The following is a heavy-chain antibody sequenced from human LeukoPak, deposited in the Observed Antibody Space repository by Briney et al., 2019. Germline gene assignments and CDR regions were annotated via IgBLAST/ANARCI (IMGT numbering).Heavy chain of an antibody. CDR1: GGSISSSSYY. V-gene: IGHV4-39*01. J-gene: IGHJ4*02. D-gene: IGHD6-13*01. CDR2: IYYSGST. Sequence: PSETLSLTCTVSGGSISSSSYYWGWIRQPPGKGLEWIGSIYYSGSTYYNPSLKSRVTISVDTSKNQFSLKLSSVTAADTAVYYCARQESSRDPPDYWGQGTLVTVSS. CDR3: ARQESSRDPPDY.